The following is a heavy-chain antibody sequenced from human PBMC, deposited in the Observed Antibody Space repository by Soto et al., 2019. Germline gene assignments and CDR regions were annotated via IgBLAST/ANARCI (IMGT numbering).Heavy chain of an antibody. D-gene: IGHD1-26*01. CDR2: ISGSGGST. CDR3: AKNSVGATTVEYYFDY. V-gene: IGHV3-23*01. CDR1: GFTFSSYA. J-gene: IGHJ4*02. Sequence: EVQLLESGGGLVQPGGSLRLSCAASGFTFSSYAMSWVRQAPGKGLEWVSAISGSGGSTYYADSVKGRFTISRDNSKNTLYLQMNSLRAEDTAVYYCAKNSVGATTVEYYFDYWGQGTLVTVSS.